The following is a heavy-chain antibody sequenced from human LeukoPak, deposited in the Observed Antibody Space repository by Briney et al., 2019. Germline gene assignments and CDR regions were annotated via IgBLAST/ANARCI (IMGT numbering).Heavy chain of an antibody. J-gene: IGHJ5*02. CDR2: INHSGST. Sequence: RASETLSLTCAVYGGSFSGYCWSWIRQPPGKGLEWIGEINHSGSTNYNPSLKSRVTISVDTSKNQFSLKLSSVTAADTAVYYCARARRYFDWLLYGNWFDPWGQGTLVTVSS. CDR1: GGSFSGYC. V-gene: IGHV4-34*01. D-gene: IGHD3-9*01. CDR3: ARARRYFDWLLYGNWFDP.